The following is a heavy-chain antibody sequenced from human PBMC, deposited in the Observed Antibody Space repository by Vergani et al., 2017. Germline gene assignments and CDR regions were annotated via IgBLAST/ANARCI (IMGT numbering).Heavy chain of an antibody. CDR3: ASLRLWFGEPNYFDY. D-gene: IGHD3-10*01. CDR2: VTDGGST. J-gene: IGHJ4*02. Sequence: EVQLLESGGNLVQPGGSLRLSCAASGFTFSSYWMSWVRQAPGQGLQWVSAVTDGGSTHYADSVKGRFTISRDNSKNTLFLQMNSLRAEDTAVYYCASLRLWFGEPNYFDYWGQGTLVTVSS. CDR1: GFTFSSYW. V-gene: IGHV3-23*01.